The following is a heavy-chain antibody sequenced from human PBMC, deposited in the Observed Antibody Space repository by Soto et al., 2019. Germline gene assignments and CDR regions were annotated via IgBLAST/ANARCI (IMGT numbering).Heavy chain of an antibody. J-gene: IGHJ5*02. D-gene: IGHD2-2*01. CDR1: GYRFTSYW. Sequence: GESLKISCQGSGYRFTSYWIGWVRQKPGKVLEWMGIIHPDDSDIRYSPSFQGQVTISADKSIGTAYLQWSSLKASDTAMYYCARLQHSGRIVVPAGGFDPWGPGXLVTV. CDR2: IHPDDSDI. V-gene: IGHV5-51*01. CDR3: ARLQHSGRIVVPAGGFDP.